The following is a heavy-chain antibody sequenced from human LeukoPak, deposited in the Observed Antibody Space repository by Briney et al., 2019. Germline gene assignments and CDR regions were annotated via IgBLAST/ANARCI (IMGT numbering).Heavy chain of an antibody. CDR3: ARARVPIAVAGLYYFDY. J-gene: IGHJ4*02. V-gene: IGHV1-2*02. CDR1: GYTFTAYY. CDR2: IKPDSGSS. D-gene: IGHD6-19*01. Sequence: GASVKVSCKASGYTFTAYYIHWLRQAPGQGPEWMGWIKPDSGSSHYAQKFQGRVTMTRDTSSNSAYMDLTSLKSGDTALYYCARARVPIAVAGLYYFDYWGQGALVTVSS.